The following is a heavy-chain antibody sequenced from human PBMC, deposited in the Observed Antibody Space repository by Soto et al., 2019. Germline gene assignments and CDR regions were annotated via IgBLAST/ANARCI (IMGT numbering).Heavy chain of an antibody. CDR1: GFTFSSYG. CDR3: ARDKAMESGYATYYFDY. J-gene: IGHJ4*02. CDR2: IWYDGSNK. D-gene: IGHD5-12*01. V-gene: IGHV3-33*01. Sequence: GGSLRLSCAASGFTFSSYGMHWVRQAPGKGLEWVAVIWYDGSNKYYADSVKGRFTISRDNSKNTLYLQMNSLRAEDTAVYYCARDKAMESGYATYYFDYWGQGTLVTVSS.